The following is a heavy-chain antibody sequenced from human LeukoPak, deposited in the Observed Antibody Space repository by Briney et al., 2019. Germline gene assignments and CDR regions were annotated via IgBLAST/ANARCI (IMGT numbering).Heavy chain of an antibody. CDR3: ARGGVAYCSGGSCPSNWFDP. Sequence: VASVKVSCKASGYTFTSYGISWVRQAPGQGLEWMGWISAYNGNTKYTQKLQGRVTMTTDASTSTAYMELRSLRSDDTAVYYCARGGVAYCSGGSCPSNWFDPWGQGTLVIVSS. V-gene: IGHV1-18*01. CDR1: GYTFTSYG. D-gene: IGHD2-15*01. J-gene: IGHJ5*02. CDR2: ISAYNGNT.